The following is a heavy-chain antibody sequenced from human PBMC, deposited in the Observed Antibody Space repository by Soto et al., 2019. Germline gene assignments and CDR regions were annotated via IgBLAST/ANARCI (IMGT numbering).Heavy chain of an antibody. V-gene: IGHV4-39*01. Sequence: SETLSLTCTVSGGSIVSSSYCCVWIRQPPWSGLEWIGSIYYSGSTYYNPSLKSRVTISVDTPKNQFSLKLSSVTAADTAVYYCVYYYGSGSYYNWGDYYYGMDVWGQGTTVTVSS. CDR3: VYYYGSGSYYNWGDYYYGMDV. D-gene: IGHD3-10*01. CDR1: GGSIVSSSYC. CDR2: IYYSGST. J-gene: IGHJ6*02.